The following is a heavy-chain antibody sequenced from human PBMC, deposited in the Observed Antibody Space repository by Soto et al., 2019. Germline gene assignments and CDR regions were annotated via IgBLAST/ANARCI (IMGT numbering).Heavy chain of an antibody. CDR2: INHSGST. J-gene: IGHJ4*02. V-gene: IGHV4-34*01. CDR1: GGSFSGYY. D-gene: IGHD2-15*01. CDR3: ARAMGLRVVVVAATKRGTYFDY. Sequence: SETLSLTCAVYGGSFSGYYWSWIRQPPGKGLEWIGEINHSGSTNYNPSLKSRVTISVDTSKNQFSLKLSSVTAADTAVYYCARAMGLRVVVVAATKRGTYFDYWGQGTLVTVSS.